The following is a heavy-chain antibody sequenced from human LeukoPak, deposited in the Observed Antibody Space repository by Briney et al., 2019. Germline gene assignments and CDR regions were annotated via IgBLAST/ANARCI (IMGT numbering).Heavy chain of an antibody. J-gene: IGHJ4*02. Sequence: KPSETLSLTCTVSGGSISSYYWGWIRQPPGKGLEWIGSIYHSGSTYYNPSLKSRVTISVDTSKNQFSLKLSSVTAADTAVYYCASLGAIAVAGTASFDYWGQGTLVTVSS. CDR2: IYHSGST. CDR3: ASLGAIAVAGTASFDY. CDR1: GGSISSYY. D-gene: IGHD6-19*01. V-gene: IGHV4-38-2*02.